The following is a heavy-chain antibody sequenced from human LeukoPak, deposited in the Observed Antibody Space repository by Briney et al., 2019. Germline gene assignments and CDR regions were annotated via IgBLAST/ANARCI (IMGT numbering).Heavy chain of an antibody. CDR1: GYTFTSYY. V-gene: IGHV1-46*01. CDR3: AKLERPYYFDY. CDR2: INPSGGST. J-gene: IGHJ4*02. D-gene: IGHD1-1*01. Sequence: GASVKVSCKASGYTFTSYYMHWVRQAPGQGLEWMGIINPSGGSTSYAQKFQGRVTMTRDTSTSTVYMELRSLRSDDTAVYYCAKLERPYYFDYWGQGTLVTVSS.